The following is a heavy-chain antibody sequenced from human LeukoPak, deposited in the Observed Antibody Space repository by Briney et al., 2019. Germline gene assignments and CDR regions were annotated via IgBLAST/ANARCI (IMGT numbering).Heavy chain of an antibody. CDR1: GYNFTSYW. V-gene: IGHV5-51*01. CDR3: ARGSPWWLRPPYFDY. D-gene: IGHD5-12*01. Sequence: GESLKISCKGSGYNFTSYWIGWVRQMPGKGLEWMGIIYPGDSDTRYIPSFQGQVTISADKSISTAYLQWSSLKASDTAMYYCARGSPWWLRPPYFDYWGQGTLVTVSS. CDR2: IYPGDSDT. J-gene: IGHJ4*02.